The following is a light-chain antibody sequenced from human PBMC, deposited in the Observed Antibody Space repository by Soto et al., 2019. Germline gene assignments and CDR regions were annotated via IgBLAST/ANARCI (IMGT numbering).Light chain of an antibody. Sequence: DIQMTQSPSTLSASVGDRVTITCRASQSISSWLAWYQQKPGKAPKLLIYKASSLASGVPSRFSGSGSGTEFTLTISSLQPDDVATYYCQKYNSYPWTFGQGTKVEIK. J-gene: IGKJ1*01. CDR2: KAS. CDR3: QKYNSYPWT. CDR1: QSISSW. V-gene: IGKV1-5*03.